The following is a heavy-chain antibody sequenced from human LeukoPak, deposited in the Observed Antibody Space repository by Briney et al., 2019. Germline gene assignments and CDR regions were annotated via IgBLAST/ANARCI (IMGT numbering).Heavy chain of an antibody. CDR2: ISSSSSYI. CDR1: GFTFSSYS. J-gene: IGHJ4*02. CDR3: AKDRGYYYGSGTSEVYFDY. Sequence: GGSLRLSCAASGFTFSSYSMNWVRQAPGKGLEWVSSISSSSSYIYYADSVKGRFTVSRDNAKNPLYLQMNSLRAEDTAVYYCAKDRGYYYGSGTSEVYFDYWGQGTLVTVSS. V-gene: IGHV3-21*01. D-gene: IGHD3-10*01.